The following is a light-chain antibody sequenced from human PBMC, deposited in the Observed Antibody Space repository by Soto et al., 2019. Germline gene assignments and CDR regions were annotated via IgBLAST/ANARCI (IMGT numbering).Light chain of an antibody. CDR3: QKYNNWPWT. V-gene: IGKV3-15*01. Sequence: VMTQSPATLSVSPGDRATLSCRASQSVATNLAWYQQKPGQPPRLLIYGESTSATGIPDRFSGSGSGTEFTLTISSLQSVDFAVYSCQKYNNWPWTCGQGTKVDI. CDR2: GES. CDR1: QSVATN. J-gene: IGKJ1*01.